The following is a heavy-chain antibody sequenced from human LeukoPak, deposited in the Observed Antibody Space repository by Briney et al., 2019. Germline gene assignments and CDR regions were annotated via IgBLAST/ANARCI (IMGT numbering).Heavy chain of an antibody. D-gene: IGHD2-15*01. CDR2: FDPEDGAR. Sequence: ASVKVSCKISGYTLADLSMHWVRQAPGKGLEWLGSFDPEDGARIYARNFQGRSTMTEDTSADTAYMELYSLRSEDTAVYYCATGPIDMTLDYLHYWGQGTLVTVSS. CDR1: GYTLADLS. CDR3: ATGPIDMTLDYLHY. J-gene: IGHJ4*02. V-gene: IGHV1-24*01.